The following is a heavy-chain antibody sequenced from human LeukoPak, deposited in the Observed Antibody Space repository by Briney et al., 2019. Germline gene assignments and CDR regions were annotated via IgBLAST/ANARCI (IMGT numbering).Heavy chain of an antibody. J-gene: IGHJ4*02. Sequence: SETLSLTCTVSGGSISSYYWSWIRQPPGKGLEWIGSIYYSGSTYYNPSLKSRVTISVDTSKNQLSLKLSSVTAADTAVYSCARHVIDSTGYHLEYFDYWGQGTLVTVSS. V-gene: IGHV4-59*05. D-gene: IGHD3-22*01. CDR1: GGSISSYY. CDR3: ARHVIDSTGYHLEYFDY. CDR2: IYYSGST.